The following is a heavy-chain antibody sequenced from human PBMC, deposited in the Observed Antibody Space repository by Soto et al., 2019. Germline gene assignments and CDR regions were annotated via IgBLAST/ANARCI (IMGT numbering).Heavy chain of an antibody. J-gene: IGHJ4*02. Sequence: QVQLQESGPGLVKPSETLSLTCTVSGGSVSSGNYYWSWIRQPPGKRLEWIGYIYYSGSTNYNPSLKSRVTISVDTSKNQFSLKLSFVTAADTAVYYCASYSSGWYDVSYWGQGTLVTVSS. CDR1: GGSVSSGNYY. V-gene: IGHV4-61*01. D-gene: IGHD6-19*01. CDR2: IYYSGST. CDR3: ASYSSGWYDVSY.